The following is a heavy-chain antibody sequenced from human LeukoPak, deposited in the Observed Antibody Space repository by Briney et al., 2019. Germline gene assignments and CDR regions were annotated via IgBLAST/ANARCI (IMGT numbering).Heavy chain of an antibody. V-gene: IGHV3-15*01. CDR1: GFTFSNAW. D-gene: IGHD5-18*01. CDR3: ATEGYSYGYHAFDN. Sequence: GGSLRLSCAASGFTFSNAWMSWVRQAPGKGLEWVGHIKRAVDGGTTDYAAPVKGRFTISRHDSENTLSLQMDSLKTEDTAVYYCATEGYSYGYHAFDNWGQGTMVTVSS. J-gene: IGHJ3*02. CDR2: IKRAVDGGTT.